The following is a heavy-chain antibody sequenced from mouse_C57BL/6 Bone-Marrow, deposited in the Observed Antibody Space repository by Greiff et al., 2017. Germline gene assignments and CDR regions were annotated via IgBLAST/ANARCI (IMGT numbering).Heavy chain of an antibody. Sequence: VQLQQSGAELVKPGASVKISCKASGYAFSSYWMNWVKQRPGKGLEWIGQIYPGDGDTNYNGKFKGKATLTADKSSSTAYMQLSSLTSEDSAVYFCARGGYYPYYFDYWGQGTTLTVSS. CDR3: ARGGYYPYYFDY. J-gene: IGHJ2*01. CDR2: IYPGDGDT. CDR1: GYAFSSYW. D-gene: IGHD2-3*01. V-gene: IGHV1-80*01.